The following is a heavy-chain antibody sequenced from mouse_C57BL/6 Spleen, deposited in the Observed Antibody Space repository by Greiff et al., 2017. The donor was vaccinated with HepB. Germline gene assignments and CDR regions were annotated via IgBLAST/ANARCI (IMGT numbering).Heavy chain of an antibody. J-gene: IGHJ2*01. Sequence: LVESGAELVKPGASVKLSCKASGYTFTEYTIHWVKQRSGQGLEWIGWFYPGSGSIKYNEKFKDKATLTADKSSSTVYMELSRLTSEDSAVYFCARHEDETGGGMYYFDYWGQGTTLTVSS. D-gene: IGHD4-1*01. CDR3: ARHEDETGGGMYYFDY. V-gene: IGHV1-62-2*01. CDR2: FYPGSGSI. CDR1: GYTFTEYT.